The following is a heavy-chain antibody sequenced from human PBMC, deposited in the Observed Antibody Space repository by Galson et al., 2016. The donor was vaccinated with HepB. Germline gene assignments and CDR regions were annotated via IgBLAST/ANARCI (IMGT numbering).Heavy chain of an antibody. CDR2: IKSKIDGGTT. J-gene: IGHJ3*02. V-gene: IGHV3-15*07. CDR1: GFTFKNAW. Sequence: SLRLSCAGSGFTFKNAWMNWVRQAPGKGLEWVARIKSKIDGGTTAYAAPVKGRFTISRDDSENTLDLQMSSLKTEDTALYYCTTEDVVVVPIADAFDIWGQGTMVIVSS. D-gene: IGHD2-15*01. CDR3: TTEDVVVVPIADAFDI.